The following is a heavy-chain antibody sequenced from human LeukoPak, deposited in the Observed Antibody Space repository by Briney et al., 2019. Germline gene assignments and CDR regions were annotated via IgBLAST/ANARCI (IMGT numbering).Heavy chain of an antibody. V-gene: IGHV1-8*01. CDR3: ARASHGSGSSRYYYYYGMDV. CDR2: MNPNSGNT. CDR1: GYTFTSYD. Sequence: ASVKVSCKASGYTFTSYDINWVRQATGQGLEWMGWMNPNSGNTGYAQKFQGRVTMTRNTSISTAYMGLSSLRSEDTAVYYCARASHGSGSSRYYYYYGMDVWGQGTTVTVSS. J-gene: IGHJ6*02. D-gene: IGHD3-10*01.